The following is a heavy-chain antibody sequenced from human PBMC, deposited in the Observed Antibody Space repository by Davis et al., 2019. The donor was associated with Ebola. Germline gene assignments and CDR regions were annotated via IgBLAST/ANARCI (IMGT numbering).Heavy chain of an antibody. D-gene: IGHD3-10*01. J-gene: IGHJ4*02. CDR3: ARVSFRELLSL. V-gene: IGHV3-74*01. CDR2: INSDGSST. Sequence: HTGGSLRLSCAASGFTFSSYWMHWVRQAPGKGLVWVSRINSDGSSTSYADSVNGRFTISRDNAKNTLYLQMNSLRAEDTAVYYCARVSFRELLSLWGQGTLVTVSS. CDR1: GFTFSSYW.